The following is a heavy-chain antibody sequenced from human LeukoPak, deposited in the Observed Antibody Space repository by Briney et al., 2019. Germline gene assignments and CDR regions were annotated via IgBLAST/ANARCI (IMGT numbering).Heavy chain of an antibody. CDR2: IIPIFGTA. Sequence: SVKVSCKASGGTFSSYAISWVRQAPGQGLEWMGGIIPIFGTANYAQKFQGRVTITTDESTSTAHMELSSLRSEDTAVYYCARGYSYGSKYLDYWGQGTLVTVSS. CDR3: ARGYSYGSKYLDY. J-gene: IGHJ4*02. D-gene: IGHD5-18*01. V-gene: IGHV1-69*05. CDR1: GGTFSSYA.